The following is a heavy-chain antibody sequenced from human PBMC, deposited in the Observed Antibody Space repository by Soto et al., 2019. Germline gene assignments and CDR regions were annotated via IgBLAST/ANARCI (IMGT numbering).Heavy chain of an antibody. CDR2: IKSKTDGGTT. CDR1: GFTFSNAW. J-gene: IGHJ6*02. D-gene: IGHD6-19*01. Sequence: TGGSLRLSCAASGFTFSNAWMNWVRQAPGKGLEWVGRIKSKTDGGTTDYAAPVKGRFTISRDDSKNTLYLQMNSLKTEDTAVYYCTTDRNGYSSPYGMDVWGQGTTVTVSS. CDR3: TTDRNGYSSPYGMDV. V-gene: IGHV3-15*07.